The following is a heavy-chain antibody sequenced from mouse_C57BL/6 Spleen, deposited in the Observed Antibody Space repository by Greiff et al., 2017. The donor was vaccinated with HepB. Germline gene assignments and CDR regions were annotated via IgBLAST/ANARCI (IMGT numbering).Heavy chain of an antibody. CDR2: INPGSGGT. Sequence: QVQLQQSGAELAKPGASVKLSCKASGYTFTSYWMHWVKQRPGQGLEWIGVINPGSGGTNYNEKFKGKATLTADKSSSTAYMQLSSLTSEDSAVYFCARMDYDYAFDYWGQGTTLTVSS. V-gene: IGHV1-7*01. J-gene: IGHJ2*01. CDR1: GYTFTSYW. CDR3: ARMDYDYAFDY. D-gene: IGHD2-4*01.